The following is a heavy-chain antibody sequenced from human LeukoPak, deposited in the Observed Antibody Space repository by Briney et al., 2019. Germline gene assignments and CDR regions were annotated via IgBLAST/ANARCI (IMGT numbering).Heavy chain of an antibody. CDR1: GGSISSYY. CDR2: IYYSGST. Sequence: SETLSLTCTVSGGSISSYYWSWIRQPPGKGLEWIGYIYYSGSTNYTPSLKSRVTISVDTSKNQFSLKLSSVTAADTAVYYCAALSGYCSGISCSRGYFDYWGQGTLVTVSS. J-gene: IGHJ4*02. V-gene: IGHV4-59*08. CDR3: AALSGYCSGISCSRGYFDY. D-gene: IGHD2-15*01.